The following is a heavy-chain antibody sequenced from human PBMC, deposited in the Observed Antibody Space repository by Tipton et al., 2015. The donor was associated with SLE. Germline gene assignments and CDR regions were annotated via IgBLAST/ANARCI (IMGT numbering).Heavy chain of an antibody. CDR1: GFTFSSYS. J-gene: IGHJ5*02. CDR3: ARDSWGDNWFDP. V-gene: IGHV3-21*01. Sequence: SLRLSCAASGFTFSSYSMNWVRQAPGKGLEWVSSISSSSRYIYYTDSVKGRFTISRDNAKNSLYLQMNSLRAEDSAVYYCARDSWGDNWFDPWGQGTLVTVSS. D-gene: IGHD3-10*01. CDR2: ISSSSRYI.